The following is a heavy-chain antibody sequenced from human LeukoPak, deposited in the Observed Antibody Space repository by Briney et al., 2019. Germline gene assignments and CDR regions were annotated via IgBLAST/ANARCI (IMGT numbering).Heavy chain of an antibody. CDR1: GYSFTSYW. J-gene: IGHJ4*02. Sequence: KFGESLKISCKGSGYSFTSYWIGWVRQMPGKGLEWMGIIYPGDSDTRYSPSFQGQVTISADKSISTAYLQWSSLRASDTAMYYCARSFGSGNYPYHFEYWGQGTLVTVSS. CDR2: IYPGDSDT. D-gene: IGHD3-10*01. CDR3: ARSFGSGNYPYHFEY. V-gene: IGHV5-51*01.